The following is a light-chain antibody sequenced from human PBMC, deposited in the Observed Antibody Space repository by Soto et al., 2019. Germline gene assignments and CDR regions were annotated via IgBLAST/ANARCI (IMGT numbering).Light chain of an antibody. Sequence: QSVLTQPRSVSGSPGKSVTISCTGTSGDVGAYHYVAWAQHYPGKAPKLIIYDVDKRPSGGPDRFSGSKSGNTASLTISGLQAEDEAAYYCCSYAGRLLVVFGGVPNLTVL. J-gene: IGLJ2*01. CDR1: SGDVGAYHY. CDR3: CSYAGRLLVV. CDR2: DVD. V-gene: IGLV2-11*01.